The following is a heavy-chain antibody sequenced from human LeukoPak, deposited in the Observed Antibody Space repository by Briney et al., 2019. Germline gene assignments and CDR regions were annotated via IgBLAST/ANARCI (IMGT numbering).Heavy chain of an antibody. J-gene: IGHJ4*02. CDR2: IRYDGSNK. Sequence: GGSLRLSCAASGFTFSSYAMTWVRQAPGKGLEWVAFIRYDGSNKYYADSVKGRFTISRDNSKNTLYLQMNSLRAEDTAVYYCANDGGLSALSDYWGQGTLVTVSS. CDR1: GFTFSSYA. V-gene: IGHV3-30*02. CDR3: ANDGGLSALSDY. D-gene: IGHD2-2*01.